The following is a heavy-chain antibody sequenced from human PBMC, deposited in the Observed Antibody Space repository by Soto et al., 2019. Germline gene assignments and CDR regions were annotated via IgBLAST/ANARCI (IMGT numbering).Heavy chain of an antibody. V-gene: IGHV4-4*02. J-gene: IGHJ3*02. D-gene: IGHD3-22*01. CDR3: ARRRITMIVVVFEAFDI. CDR1: GGSISSSYW. CDR2: IYHSGST. Sequence: QVQLQESGPGLVKPSGTLSLTCAVSGGSISSSYWWSWVRQPPGKGLEWIGEIYHSGSTNYNPSLKSLVTLSVDKYKDQFSLTLSSVTAADTAVYYCARRRITMIVVVFEAFDIWGQGTMVTVSS.